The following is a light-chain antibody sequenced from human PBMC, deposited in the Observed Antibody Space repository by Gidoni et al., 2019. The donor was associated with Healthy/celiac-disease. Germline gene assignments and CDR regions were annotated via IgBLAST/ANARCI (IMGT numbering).Light chain of an antibody. J-gene: IGKJ4*01. V-gene: IGKV1-39*01. Sequence: DIQVTPSPSSLCASVGDRVTINCRASQSISSYLNSYQQKPGKAPKLLIYAASSLQSGVPSRFSGSGSGRDFTLTSSSLQPEDFATYYCQQSYSTPVLTFGGGTKVEIK. CDR1: QSISSY. CDR3: QQSYSTPVLT. CDR2: AAS.